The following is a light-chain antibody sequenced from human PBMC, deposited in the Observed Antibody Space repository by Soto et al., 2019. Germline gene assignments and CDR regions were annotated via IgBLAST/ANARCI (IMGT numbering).Light chain of an antibody. V-gene: IGKV1-39*01. CDR1: QSISNS. CDR2: GTS. CDR3: QQSYSASWT. J-gene: IGKJ1*01. Sequence: DIQLTQSPSSLSASVGDRVTITCRASQSISNSLNWYQQKPGKAPNILIYGTSSVQNGVPSRFDGSGSGTDFTLTISSLQREDFATYYCQQSYSASWTFGQGTKVAIK.